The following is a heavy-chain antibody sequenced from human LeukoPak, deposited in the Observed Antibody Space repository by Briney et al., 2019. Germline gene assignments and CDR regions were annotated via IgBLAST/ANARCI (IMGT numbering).Heavy chain of an antibody. CDR1: GFIVRNND. Sequence: GSLRLSCAASGFIVRNNDMSWVRQAPGKGLEWVSLIYSGGRTYYADSVKGRFTISRDNSKNTLYLQMNSLRGEDTAVYYCARGCFYDRSPYCPFDYWGQGTLVTVSS. V-gene: IGHV3-53*01. CDR2: IYSGGRT. D-gene: IGHD3-22*01. CDR3: ARGCFYDRSPYCPFDY. J-gene: IGHJ4*02.